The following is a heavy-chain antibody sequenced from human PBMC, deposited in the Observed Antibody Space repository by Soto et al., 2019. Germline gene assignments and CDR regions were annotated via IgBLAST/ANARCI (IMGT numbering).Heavy chain of an antibody. CDR2: TYYRSKWYY. CDR1: GDSVSSNSAG. CDR3: ARGEQYSGRIFDY. D-gene: IGHD1-26*01. Sequence: SQTLSLTCAITGDSVSSNSAGWSWVRQSPWRGLEWLGRTYYRSKWYYEYAVSVRGRITINPDTSKNQYSLQLNSVTPEDTAVYFCARGEQYSGRIFDYWGQGTLVTVSS. J-gene: IGHJ4*01. V-gene: IGHV6-1*01.